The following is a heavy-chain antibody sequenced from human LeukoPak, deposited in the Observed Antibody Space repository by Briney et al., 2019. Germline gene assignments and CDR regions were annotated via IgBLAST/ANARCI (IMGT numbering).Heavy chain of an antibody. D-gene: IGHD5-24*01. CDR1: GGSISSSSYY. CDR2: IYYSGST. Sequence: PSETLSLTCTVSGGSISSSSYYWGWTRQPPGKGLEWIGSIYYSGSTYYNPSLKSRVTISVDTSKNQFSLKLSSVTAADTAVYYCARATWNGYMFDYWGQGSLVTVTS. J-gene: IGHJ4*02. V-gene: IGHV4-39*07. CDR3: ARATWNGYMFDY.